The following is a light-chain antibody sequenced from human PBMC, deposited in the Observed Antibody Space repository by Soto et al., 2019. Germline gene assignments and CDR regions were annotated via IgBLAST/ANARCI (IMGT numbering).Light chain of an antibody. Sequence: QPVLTQSPSASASLGASVKLTCTLSSGHSSYAIAWHQQQPEKGPRYLMKLNSDGSHSKGDGIPDRFSGSSSGAERYLTISSLQSEDEADYYGQTWGTGPHVVFGGGTKVTVL. CDR2: LNSDGSH. CDR3: QTWGTGPHVV. J-gene: IGLJ2*01. V-gene: IGLV4-69*01. CDR1: SGHSSYA.